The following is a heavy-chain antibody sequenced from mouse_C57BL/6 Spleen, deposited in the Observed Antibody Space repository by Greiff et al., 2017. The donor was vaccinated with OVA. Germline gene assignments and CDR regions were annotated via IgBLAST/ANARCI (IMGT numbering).Heavy chain of an antibody. V-gene: IGHV1-22*01. CDR2: INPNNGGT. Sequence: EVHLVESGPELVKPGASVKMSCKASGYTFTDYNMHWVKQSHGTSLEWIGYINPNNGGTSYNQKFKGKATLTVNKSSSTAYMELRSLTSEDSAVYYCARGGSGYSYFDVWGTGTTVTVSS. CDR1: GYTFTDYN. J-gene: IGHJ1*03. CDR3: ARGGSGYSYFDV. D-gene: IGHD3-2*02.